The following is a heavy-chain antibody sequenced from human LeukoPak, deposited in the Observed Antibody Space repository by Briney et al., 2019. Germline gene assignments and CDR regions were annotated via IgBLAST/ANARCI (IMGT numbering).Heavy chain of an antibody. CDR1: GGSISSYY. CDR2: IYYSGST. V-gene: IGHV4-59*08. J-gene: IGHJ4*02. D-gene: IGHD6-13*01. CDR3: ARHFPHSRSWYIFDY. Sequence: SETLSLTCTVSGGSISSYYWSWIRQPPGKGLEWIGYIYYSGSTNYNPSLKSRVTISVDTSKNQFSLKLSSVTAADTAVYYWARHFPHSRSWYIFDYWGQGTLVTVSS.